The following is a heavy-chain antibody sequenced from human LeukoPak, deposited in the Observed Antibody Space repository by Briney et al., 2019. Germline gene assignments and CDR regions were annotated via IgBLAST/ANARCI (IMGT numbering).Heavy chain of an antibody. D-gene: IGHD6-19*01. CDR2: IIPIFGTA. CDR3: ARVGAVAGGAFDI. V-gene: IGHV1-69*13. J-gene: IGHJ3*02. CDR1: GGTFSSYA. Sequence: SVKVSCKASGGTFSSYAISWVRQAPGQGLEWMGGIIPIFGTANYAQKFQGRVTITADESTSTAYMELSSLRSGDTAVYYCARVGAVAGGAFDIWGQGTMVTVSS.